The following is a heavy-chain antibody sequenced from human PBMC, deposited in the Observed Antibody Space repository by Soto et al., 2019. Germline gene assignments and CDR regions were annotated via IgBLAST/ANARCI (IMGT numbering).Heavy chain of an antibody. CDR3: ARMSFGVVIELKYYYYYYMDV. V-gene: IGHV1-18*01. D-gene: IGHD3-3*01. CDR1: GYTFTSYG. J-gene: IGHJ6*03. CDR2: ISAYNGNT. Sequence: ASVKVSCKASGYTFTSYGISWVRQAPGQGLEWMGWISAYNGNTNYAQKLQGRVTMTTDTSTSTAYMELRSLRSDDTAVYYCARMSFGVVIELKYYYYYYMDVWGKGTTVTVSS.